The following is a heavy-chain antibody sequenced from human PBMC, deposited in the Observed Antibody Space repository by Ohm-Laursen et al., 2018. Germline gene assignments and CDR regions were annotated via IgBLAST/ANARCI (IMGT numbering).Heavy chain of an antibody. D-gene: IGHD1-26*01. CDR1: RFTFSTYT. J-gene: IGHJ4*02. Sequence: SLRFSCTASRFTFSTYTMNWVRQAPGKGLEWVSSISSGSGYIYYADSVKGRFTISRDNAKNSLYLQMNSLRAEGTAVYYCARDALGGTASYWGQGTLVTVSS. V-gene: IGHV3-21*01. CDR2: ISSGSGYI. CDR3: ARDALGGTASY.